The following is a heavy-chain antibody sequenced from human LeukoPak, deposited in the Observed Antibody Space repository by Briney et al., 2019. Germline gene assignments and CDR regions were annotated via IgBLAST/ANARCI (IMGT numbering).Heavy chain of an antibody. J-gene: IGHJ4*02. CDR3: GKGGLAAAGIDY. Sequence: GRSLRLSCAASGFTFRNYGMHWVRQAPDKGLEWVAIIWYDGSKKYYADSVRGRFTTSRDNSKNTVSLQMNNLSPEDAAVYYCGKGGLAAAGIDYWGQGTLVTVSS. D-gene: IGHD6-13*01. CDR2: IWYDGSKK. V-gene: IGHV3-33*06. CDR1: GFTFRNYG.